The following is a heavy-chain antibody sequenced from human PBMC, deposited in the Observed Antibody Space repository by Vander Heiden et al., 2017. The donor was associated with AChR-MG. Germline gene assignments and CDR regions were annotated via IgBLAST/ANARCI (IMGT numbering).Heavy chain of an antibody. CDR1: GFTFSSYA. Sequence: QVQLVESGGGVVQPGRSLSLSCAASGFTFSSYAMHWVRQAPGKGLEWVAVIWYDGSNKYYADSVKGRFTISRDNSKNTLYLQMNSLRAEEPAVYYCARDLGHCSSTSCYLGAFDIWGQVTMVTVSS. J-gene: IGHJ3*02. D-gene: IGHD2-2*03. CDR2: IWYDGSNK. V-gene: IGHV3-33*01. CDR3: ARDLGHCSSTSCYLGAFDI.